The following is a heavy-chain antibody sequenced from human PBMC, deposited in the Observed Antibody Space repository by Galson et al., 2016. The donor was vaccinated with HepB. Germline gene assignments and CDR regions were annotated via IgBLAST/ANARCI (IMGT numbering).Heavy chain of an antibody. Sequence: SLRLSCAASGFKFGNYAMYWVRQTPGKGLEWVSGISWNSGSIGYADSVKGRFTISRDNAKNSLYLQMNSLRAEDTALYYCAKDSGYDSPSNYGMDVWGQGTTVTVSS. J-gene: IGHJ6*02. CDR2: ISWNSGSI. CDR3: AKDSGYDSPSNYGMDV. V-gene: IGHV3-9*01. D-gene: IGHD5-12*01. CDR1: GFKFGNYA.